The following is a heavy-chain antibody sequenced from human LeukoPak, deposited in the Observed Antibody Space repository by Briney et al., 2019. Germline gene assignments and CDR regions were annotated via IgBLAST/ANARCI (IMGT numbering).Heavy chain of an antibody. Sequence: PGGSLRLSCAASGFTFSSYSMNWVSQAPGKGLEWVSYISSSSSTIYYADSVKGRFTISRDNAKNSLYLQMNSLRAEDTAVYYCARDRCSGGSCYKSHWGQGTLVTVSS. J-gene: IGHJ4*02. CDR1: GFTFSSYS. D-gene: IGHD2-15*01. CDR3: ARDRCSGGSCYKSH. V-gene: IGHV3-48*01. CDR2: ISSSSSTI.